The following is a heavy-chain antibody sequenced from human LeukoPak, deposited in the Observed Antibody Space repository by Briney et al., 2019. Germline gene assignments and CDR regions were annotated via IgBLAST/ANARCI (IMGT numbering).Heavy chain of an antibody. CDR1: GYTFTSYA. D-gene: IGHD3-3*01. J-gene: IGHJ6*03. Sequence: ASVKVSCKAPGYTFTSYAMHWVRQAPGQRLEWMGRINAGNGNTKYSQEFQGRVTITRDTSASTAYMELSSLRSEDTAVYYCARGYYDFRSGYYYYMDVWGKGTTVTVSS. CDR2: INAGNGNT. CDR3: ARGYYDFRSGYYYYMDV. V-gene: IGHV1-3*03.